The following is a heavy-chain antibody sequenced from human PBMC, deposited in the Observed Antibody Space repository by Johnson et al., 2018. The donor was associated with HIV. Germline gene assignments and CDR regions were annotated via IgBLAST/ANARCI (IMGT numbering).Heavy chain of an antibody. CDR3: ARTRSGTYPYSAAFDV. V-gene: IGHV3-23*04. CDR1: GFTFSSYA. J-gene: IGHJ3*01. D-gene: IGHD1-26*01. Sequence: VQLVESGGGLVQPGGSLRLSCAASGFTFSSYAMSWVRQAPGKGLEWVSAISGSGGSTYYADSVKGRFTISRDNSKNTLYLQMNSLRAEDTAVYYCARTRSGTYPYSAAFDVWGQGTMVTVSS. CDR2: ISGSGGST.